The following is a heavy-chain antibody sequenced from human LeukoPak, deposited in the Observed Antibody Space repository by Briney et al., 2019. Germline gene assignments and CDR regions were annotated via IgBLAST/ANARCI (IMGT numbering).Heavy chain of an antibody. CDR1: GFTFSTYA. J-gene: IGHJ4*02. Sequence: HLGGSLRLSCAASGFTFSTYAMSWVRQAPGKGLEWVSVISSSGHNTHYADSVKGRFTISRDNSKNTVYLQMNSLRAEDTAVYYCANEGPNFDYWGQGTLVTVSS. V-gene: IGHV3-23*01. D-gene: IGHD2-8*01. CDR3: ANEGPNFDY. CDR2: ISSSGHNT.